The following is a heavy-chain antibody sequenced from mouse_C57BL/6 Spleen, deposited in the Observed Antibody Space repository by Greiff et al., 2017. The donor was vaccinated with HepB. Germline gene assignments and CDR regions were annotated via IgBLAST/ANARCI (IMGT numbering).Heavy chain of an antibody. J-gene: IGHJ1*03. CDR1: GYTFTSYW. CDR2: IYPSDSET. CDR3: ARGESYRYFDV. Sequence: QVQLQQPGAELVRPGSSVKLSCKASGYTFTSYWMDWVKQRPGQGLEWIGNIYPSDSETHYNQKFKDKATLTVDNSSSTAYMQLSSLTSEDSAVYYCARGESYRYFDVWGTGTTVTVSS. V-gene: IGHV1-61*01.